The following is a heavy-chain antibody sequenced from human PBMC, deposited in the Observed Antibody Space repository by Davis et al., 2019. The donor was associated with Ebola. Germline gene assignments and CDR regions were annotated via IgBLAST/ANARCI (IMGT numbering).Heavy chain of an antibody. D-gene: IGHD6-6*01. CDR2: ISSSGSTI. CDR1: GFTFSSYE. V-gene: IGHV3-48*03. Sequence: PGGSLRLSCAASGFTFSSYEMNWVRQAPGKGLEWVSYISSSGSTIYYADSVKGRFTIPRDNAKNSLYLQMNSLRAEDTAVYYCAREGYSSSSDYWGQGTLVTVSS. J-gene: IGHJ4*02. CDR3: AREGYSSSSDY.